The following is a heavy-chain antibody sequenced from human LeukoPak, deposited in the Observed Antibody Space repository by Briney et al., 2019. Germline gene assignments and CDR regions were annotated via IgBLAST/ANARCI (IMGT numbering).Heavy chain of an antibody. V-gene: IGHV3-74*01. CDR2: INSGGTVT. CDR1: GFTFSDFW. D-gene: IGHD1-26*01. CDR3: ARDKGEVGAIHTPTDC. Sequence: QTGGSLRLSCAASGFTFSDFWMHWFRHAPGKGLVWVSRINSGGTVTNYADSVKGRLTISRDNAKNSLYLQMNSLRAEDTAVFYCARDKGEVGAIHTPTDCWGQGTLVTVSS. J-gene: IGHJ4*02.